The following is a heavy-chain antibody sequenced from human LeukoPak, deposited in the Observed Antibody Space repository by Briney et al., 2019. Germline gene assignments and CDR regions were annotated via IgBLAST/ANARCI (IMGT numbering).Heavy chain of an antibody. J-gene: IGHJ4*02. Sequence: PGGSLRLSCAASGFTFSNYWMSWVRQAPGKGPEWVANIKQDGSETYYLDSVKGRFTVSRDNAKDSLYLQMNTLRPEDTAVYYCARDPQYSYDDTGTFDSWGQGTLVTVSS. D-gene: IGHD3-22*01. CDR2: IKQDGSET. CDR3: ARDPQYSYDDTGTFDS. CDR1: GFTFSNYW. V-gene: IGHV3-7*01.